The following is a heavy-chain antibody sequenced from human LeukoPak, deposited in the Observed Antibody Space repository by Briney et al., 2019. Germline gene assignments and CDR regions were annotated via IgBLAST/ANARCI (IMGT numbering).Heavy chain of an antibody. CDR2: INHSGST. J-gene: IGHJ4*02. CDR1: GGSFSGYY. V-gene: IGHV4-34*01. CDR3: ASCSSSWYGY. Sequence: SETLSLTCAVYGGSFSGYYWSWIRQPPGEGLEWIGEINHSGSTNYNPSLKSRVTISVDTSKNQFSLKLSSVTAADTAVYYCASCSSSWYGYWGQGTLVTVSS. D-gene: IGHD6-13*01.